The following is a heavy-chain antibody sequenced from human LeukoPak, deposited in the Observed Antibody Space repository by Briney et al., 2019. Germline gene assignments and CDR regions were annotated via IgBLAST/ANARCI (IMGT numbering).Heavy chain of an antibody. J-gene: IGHJ5*02. CDR1: GFTFTSYG. CDR3: AKDEGEGSSAFDP. Sequence: GRSLRLSCAASGFTFTSYGMHWVRQAPSKGLEWVAVLSYDGSNKYYADSVKGRFTISRDNSKNTLYLQMNSLRAEDTAVYYCAKDEGEGSSAFDPWGQGTLVTVSS. D-gene: IGHD6-6*01. V-gene: IGHV3-30*18. CDR2: LSYDGSNK.